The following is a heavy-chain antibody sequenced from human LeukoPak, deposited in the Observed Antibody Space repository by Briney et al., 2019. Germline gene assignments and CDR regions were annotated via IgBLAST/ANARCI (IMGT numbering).Heavy chain of an antibody. CDR3: ARHDSSGFPNY. D-gene: IGHD3-22*01. V-gene: IGHV5-51*01. CDR1: GDDFTSHW. Sequence: GESLKISCKDSGDDFTSHWIGWVRQMPGEGLEWMGIIYPGDSDTRYSPSFQGQVTISADKSISTAYLQWSSLKASDSAMYYCARHDSSGFPNYWGQGTLVTVSS. J-gene: IGHJ4*02. CDR2: IYPGDSDT.